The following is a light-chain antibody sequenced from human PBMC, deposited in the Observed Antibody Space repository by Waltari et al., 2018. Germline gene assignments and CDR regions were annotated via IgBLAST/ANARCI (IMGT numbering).Light chain of an antibody. CDR1: SLRSYY. J-gene: IGLJ2*01. V-gene: IGLV3-19*01. Sequence: SSELTQDPAVSEALGQTVRITCQGDSLRSYYASWYQQKPGQAPVLVIYGKNNRPSGIPDRFSGSSSGNTASLTITGAQAEDEADYYCNSRDSSNNHVIFGGGTKLTVL. CDR2: GKN. CDR3: NSRDSSNNHVI.